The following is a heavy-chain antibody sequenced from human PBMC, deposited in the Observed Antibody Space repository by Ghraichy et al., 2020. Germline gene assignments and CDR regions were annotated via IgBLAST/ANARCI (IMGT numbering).Heavy chain of an antibody. D-gene: IGHD4-23*01. CDR3: AGSFTVIRYFDL. V-gene: IGHV4-39*01. J-gene: IGHJ2*01. Sequence: SQTLSLTCTVSGGSISSSNYYWGWIRQPPGKGLEWIGSMYYSGSTYYNPSLKSRVTMSADTSKNQFYLRLNSVTAADTAVYYWAGSFTVIRYFDLWGRGTLVTVSS. CDR1: GGSISSSNYY. CDR2: MYYSGST.